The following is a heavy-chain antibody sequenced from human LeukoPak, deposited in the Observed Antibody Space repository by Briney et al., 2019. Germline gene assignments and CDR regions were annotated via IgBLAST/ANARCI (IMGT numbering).Heavy chain of an antibody. CDR3: ARGSGRGIILIVVPNPPGNY. J-gene: IGHJ4*02. V-gene: IGHV3-66*02. Sequence: GGSLRLSCAASGFTVSSNYMSWVRQAPGKGLEWVSDIYSGGSGGYTYYADSVKGRFTISRDNSKNTLYLQMNSLRAEDTAMYYCARGSGRGIILIVVPNPPGNYWGQGTLVTVSS. D-gene: IGHD3-22*01. CDR2: IYSGGSGGYT. CDR1: GFTVSSNY.